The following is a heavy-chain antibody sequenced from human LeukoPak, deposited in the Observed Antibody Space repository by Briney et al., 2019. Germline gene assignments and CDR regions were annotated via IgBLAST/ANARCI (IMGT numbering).Heavy chain of an antibody. CDR2: ISVYSGNT. V-gene: IGHV1-18*01. D-gene: IGHD4-17*01. CDR1: GYTFTNYG. CDR3: ARVRKGGSTTGYYWYFDL. Sequence: ASVKVSCTTFGYTFTNYGIIWVRQAPGQGLEWMGWISVYSGNTNYAQKLQGRVTMTADTSTSTAYMELRSLRSDDTAVYYCARVRKGGSTTGYYWYFDLWGRGTLVTVSS. J-gene: IGHJ2*01.